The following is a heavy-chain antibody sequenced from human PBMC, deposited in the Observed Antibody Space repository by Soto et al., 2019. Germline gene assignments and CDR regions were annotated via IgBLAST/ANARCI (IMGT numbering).Heavy chain of an antibody. CDR1: GGTFSSYT. J-gene: IGHJ6*02. CDR3: ARESYGQLRAQGLGTYYSGMDV. D-gene: IGHD6-19*01. CDR2: IIPILGIA. V-gene: IGHV1-69*08. Sequence: QVQLVQSGAEVKKPGSSVKVSCKASGGTFSSYTISWVRQAPGQGLEWMGRIIPILGIANYAQKFQGRVTMTADECTSTAYVELSSLSSEDTAVYYGARESYGQLRAQGLGTYYSGMDVWGQGTTVTVSS.